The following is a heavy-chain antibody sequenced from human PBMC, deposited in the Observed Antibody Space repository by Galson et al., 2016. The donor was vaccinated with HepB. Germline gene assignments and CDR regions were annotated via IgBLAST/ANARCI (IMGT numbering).Heavy chain of an antibody. CDR3: ARQDVMITFGGVFAEGGLAY. J-gene: IGHJ4*02. CDR1: GGSVSSGGYY. V-gene: IGHV4-31*03. CDR2: ISYSGST. Sequence: TLSLTCSVSGGSVSSGGYYWNWIRQHPVKGLEWIGYISYSGSTYYNPSLKSRVTISADTSTNQFSLKLISVTSADAAVYYCARQDVMITFGGVFAEGGLAYWGQGTLVTVSS. D-gene: IGHD3-16*01.